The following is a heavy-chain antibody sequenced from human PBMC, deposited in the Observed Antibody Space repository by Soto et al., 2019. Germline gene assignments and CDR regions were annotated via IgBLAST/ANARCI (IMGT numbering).Heavy chain of an antibody. J-gene: IGHJ4*02. V-gene: IGHV3-74*03. CDR2: SSPDGST. D-gene: IGHD3-3*01. CDR1: GFSLRSQW. Sequence: EAQVVESGGGLAQPGGSLRLSCAASGFSLRSQWMHWIRQTPGKGLEWVSRSSPDGSTVYADSVKGRFTISRDNAKNTVYLQMNSLRDEDTAIYYCSVSIFGVVHYWGQGTLVTVSS. CDR3: SVSIFGVVHY.